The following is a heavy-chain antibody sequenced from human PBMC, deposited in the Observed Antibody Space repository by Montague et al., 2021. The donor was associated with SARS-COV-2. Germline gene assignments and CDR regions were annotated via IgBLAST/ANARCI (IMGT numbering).Heavy chain of an antibody. CDR3: VRGGGNSADYDSYAMDV. CDR2: MYYSGRT. D-gene: IGHD4-23*01. J-gene: IGHJ6*02. V-gene: IGHV4-59*01. CDR1: GGSISSNY. Sequence: SETLSLTCTVSGGSISSNYWCWIRQHQAKGMEWKGYMYYSGRTNNNSNLKSRVTISVDTSKNQFSLKLISVIATDTAVDYCVRGGGNSADYDSYAMDVWGQGTTVTVSS.